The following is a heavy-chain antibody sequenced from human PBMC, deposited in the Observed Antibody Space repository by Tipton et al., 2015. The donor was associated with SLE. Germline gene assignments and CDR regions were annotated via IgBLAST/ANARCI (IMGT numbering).Heavy chain of an antibody. CDR1: GGFVNSSSYY. V-gene: IGHV4-39*07. J-gene: IGHJ4*02. D-gene: IGHD3-10*01. CDR2: IYYSGSS. CDR3: ARLRYVHGSGSYSPDY. Sequence: TLSLTCSVSGGFVNSSSYYWGFIRQPPGKGLEWIGNIYYSGSSYYNPSLKSRVTMSVDTSKSQFSLRLNSVTAADTAVYYCARLRYVHGSGSYSPDYWGQGTLVTVSS.